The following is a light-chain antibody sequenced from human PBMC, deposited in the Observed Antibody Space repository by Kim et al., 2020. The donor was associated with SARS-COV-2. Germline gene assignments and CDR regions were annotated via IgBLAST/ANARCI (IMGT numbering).Light chain of an antibody. CDR2: DAS. J-gene: IGKJ1*01. Sequence: LAPGERATLSCGASQSVSRSYLAWYQQKPGLAPRLLIYDASSRATGIPDRFSGSGSGTDFTLTISRLEPEDFAVYYCQQYGSSRTFGQGTKVDIK. V-gene: IGKV3D-20*01. CDR3: QQYGSSRT. CDR1: QSVSRSY.